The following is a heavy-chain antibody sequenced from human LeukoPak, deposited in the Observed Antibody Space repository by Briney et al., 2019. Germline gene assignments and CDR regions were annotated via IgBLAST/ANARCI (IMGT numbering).Heavy chain of an antibody. J-gene: IGHJ6*04. CDR2: ISYDGSNK. CDR3: AKSLLRYFDWLAGEDV. Sequence: GGSLRLSCAVSGFTFSSYAMHWVRQAPGKGLEWVAVISYDGSNKYYTDSVKGRFPISRDNSKNSLYLQMNSLRAEDTAVYYCAKSLLRYFDWLAGEDVWGKGTTVTVSS. CDR1: GFTFSSYA. D-gene: IGHD3-9*01. V-gene: IGHV3-30-3*02.